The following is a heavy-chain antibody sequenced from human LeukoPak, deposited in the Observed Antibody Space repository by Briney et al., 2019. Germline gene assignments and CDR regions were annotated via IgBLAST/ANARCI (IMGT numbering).Heavy chain of an antibody. V-gene: IGHV4-38-2*01. CDR1: GYSISNCYY. CDR2: IYHSRST. J-gene: IGHJ4*02. Sequence: SETLSLTCAVSGYSISNCYYSGWIRQPPGKVLYVIASIYHSRSTYYNPSLKSRVTISVDTSKNHFSLKLSALTAADTAVYYYEIRRSLGDCSSPSCYAEWGFDYWGQGTLVTVSS. CDR3: EIRRSLGDCSSPSCYAEWGFDY. D-gene: IGHD2-2*01.